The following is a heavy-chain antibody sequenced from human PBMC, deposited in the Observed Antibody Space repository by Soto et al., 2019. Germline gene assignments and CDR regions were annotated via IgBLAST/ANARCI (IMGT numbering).Heavy chain of an antibody. CDR2: MSYSGTT. Sequence: QVQLQESGPGLVKPSQTLSLTCTVSGVSISSGSYYWSWIRQPPGKGLEWIGFMSYSGTTSYNASLKSRITMSVDTSKSQFSLSLSFVTAADTAVYYCATMGTPATGLYYFDNWGQGTLVTVSS. V-gene: IGHV4-30-4*01. J-gene: IGHJ4*02. CDR1: GVSISSGSYY. D-gene: IGHD1-7*01. CDR3: ATMGTPATGLYYFDN.